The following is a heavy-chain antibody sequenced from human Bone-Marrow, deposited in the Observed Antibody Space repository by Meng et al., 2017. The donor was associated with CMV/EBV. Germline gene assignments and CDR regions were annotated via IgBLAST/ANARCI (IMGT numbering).Heavy chain of an antibody. D-gene: IGHD3-10*01. Sequence: EAQLLESGGGLVQPGGSLRLSCAASGFTFSSYWMHWVRQAPGKGLVWVSRINTDGTSTISADSVEGRFTVSRDNAKNTLYLQMDSLRAEDTGVYYCVRDFMGRGNWGQGTLVTVSS. J-gene: IGHJ4*02. CDR1: GFTFSSYW. CDR3: VRDFMGRGN. CDR2: INTDGTST. V-gene: IGHV3-74*01.